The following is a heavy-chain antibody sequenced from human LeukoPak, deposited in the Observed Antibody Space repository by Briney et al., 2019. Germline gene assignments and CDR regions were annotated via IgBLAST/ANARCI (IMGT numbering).Heavy chain of an antibody. V-gene: IGHV3-48*01. CDR3: ARGPPYYDFWSGYSITLDY. CDR2: ISSSSSTI. Sequence: GGSLRLSCAASGFTFSSYSMNWVRQAPGKGLEWVSYISSSSSTIYCADSVKGRFTISRDNAKNSLYLQMNSLRAEDTAVYYCARGPPYYDFWSGYSITLDYWGQGTLVTVSS. CDR1: GFTFSSYS. J-gene: IGHJ4*02. D-gene: IGHD3-3*01.